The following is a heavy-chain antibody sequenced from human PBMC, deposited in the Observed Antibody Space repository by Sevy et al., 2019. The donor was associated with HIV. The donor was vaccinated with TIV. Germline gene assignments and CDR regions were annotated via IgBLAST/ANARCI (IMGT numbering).Heavy chain of an antibody. V-gene: IGHV1-18*01. D-gene: IGHD5-12*01. Sequence: ASVKVSCKASGYTVTSYGISWVRQAPGQGLEWMGWTSAYNGNTNYAQKLQGRVTMTTDTSTSTAYVELRSLRSDDTAVYYSARVERWLQLPFDYWGQGTLVTVSS. CDR3: ARVERWLQLPFDY. J-gene: IGHJ4*02. CDR1: GYTVTSYG. CDR2: TSAYNGNT.